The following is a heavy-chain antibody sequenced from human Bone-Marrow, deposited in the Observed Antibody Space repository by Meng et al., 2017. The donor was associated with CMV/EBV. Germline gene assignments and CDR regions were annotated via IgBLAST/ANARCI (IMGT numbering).Heavy chain of an antibody. Sequence: GESLKISCAASGFTFSSYEMNWVRQAPGKGLEWVSYISSSGSTIYYADSVKGRFTISRDNAKNSLYLQMNSLRAEDTAVYYCARDRRGYCSRTSCYWFDPWGQGTLVTVSS. CDR3: ARDRRGYCSRTSCYWFDP. V-gene: IGHV3-48*03. CDR2: ISSSGSTI. CDR1: GFTFSSYE. J-gene: IGHJ5*02. D-gene: IGHD2-2*01.